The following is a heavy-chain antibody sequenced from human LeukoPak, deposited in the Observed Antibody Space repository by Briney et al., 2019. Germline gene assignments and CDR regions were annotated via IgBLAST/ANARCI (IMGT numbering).Heavy chain of an antibody. CDR1: GLTFSTYW. V-gene: IGHV3-7*05. Sequence: LGGSLRLSCAASGLTFSTYWLSWVRQAPGKGLDWVANINHGGSEKESVNSVKGRFTISRDNAKNSLYLQMNSLRTEDTAVYYCVRDCWGVPHGVDGFDIWGQGTMVTVSS. CDR2: INHGGSEK. D-gene: IGHD7-27*01. J-gene: IGHJ3*02. CDR3: VRDCWGVPHGVDGFDI.